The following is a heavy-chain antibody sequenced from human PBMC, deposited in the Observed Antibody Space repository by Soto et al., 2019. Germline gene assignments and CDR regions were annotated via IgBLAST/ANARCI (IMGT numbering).Heavy chain of an antibody. CDR1: GGSFIGYY. J-gene: IGHJ5*02. D-gene: IGHD6-13*01. CDR3: ARTGAAAGLTYNWFDP. V-gene: IGHV4-34*01. CDR2: INHSGST. Sequence: SETLSLTCAVYGGSFIGYYWNWIRQPPGKGLEWIGEINHSGSTNYNLSLKSRFTISVDTSKNQFSLKLSSVTAADTAVYYCARTGAAAGLTYNWFDPWGQGTLVTVSS.